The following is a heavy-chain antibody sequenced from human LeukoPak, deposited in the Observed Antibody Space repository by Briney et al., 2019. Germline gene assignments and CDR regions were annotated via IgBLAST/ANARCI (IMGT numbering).Heavy chain of an antibody. J-gene: IGHJ6*02. CDR2: ISAYNGNT. D-gene: IGHD4-17*01. Sequence: GASVKVSCKASVYTFTSYGISWVRQAPGQGLEWMGWISAYNGNTNYAQKLQGRVTMTTDTSTSTAYMELRSLRSDDTAVYYCAREDPPTVTTSWYYYYYGMDVWGQGTTVTVSS. CDR3: AREDPPTVTTSWYYYYYGMDV. CDR1: VYTFTSYG. V-gene: IGHV1-18*01.